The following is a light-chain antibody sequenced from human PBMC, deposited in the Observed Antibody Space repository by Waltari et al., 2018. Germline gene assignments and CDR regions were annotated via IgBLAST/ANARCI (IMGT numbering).Light chain of an antibody. Sequence: STLTQPPSASATPGQNVFISCSGGNSGVGPHSVNWYQRLPGTAPKLRIVAKDQRPSGVSDRFSASKSGDSASLVISALQSDDEGDYFCATWDDTLSAPVFGGGTRVTVL. CDR2: AKD. J-gene: IGLJ3*02. V-gene: IGLV1-44*01. CDR1: NSGVGPHS. CDR3: ATWDDTLSAPV.